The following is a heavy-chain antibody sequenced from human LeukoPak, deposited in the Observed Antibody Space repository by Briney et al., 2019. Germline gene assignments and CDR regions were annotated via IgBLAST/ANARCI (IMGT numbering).Heavy chain of an antibody. CDR2: IIPIFGTA. CDR3: ASIDRLEPVVVAATNLDY. Sequence: SVKVSFNASGGPFNSYAISWVRQAPGQGLEWMGGIIPIFGTANYAQKFQGRVTITADESTSTAYMELSSLRSEDTAVYYWASIDRLEPVVVAATNLDYWGQGTLVTVSS. CDR1: GGPFNSYA. D-gene: IGHD2-15*01. J-gene: IGHJ4*02. V-gene: IGHV1-69*01.